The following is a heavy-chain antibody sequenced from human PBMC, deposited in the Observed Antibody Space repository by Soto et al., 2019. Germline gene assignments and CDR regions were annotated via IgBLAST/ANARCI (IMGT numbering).Heavy chain of an antibody. J-gene: IGHJ4*02. D-gene: IGHD2-15*01. CDR3: ARGQVVAAKH. CDR2: IYHSGST. Sequence: QLQLQESGSGLVKPSQTLSLTCAVSGGSISSGGYSWSWIRQPPVKGLEWIGYIYHSGSTYYNPSHKSRLTPSVDRSRKQYSLKRSSVTAEDTAVYYCARGQVVAAKHWGQGNLVTVSS. CDR1: GGSISSGGYS. V-gene: IGHV4-30-2*01.